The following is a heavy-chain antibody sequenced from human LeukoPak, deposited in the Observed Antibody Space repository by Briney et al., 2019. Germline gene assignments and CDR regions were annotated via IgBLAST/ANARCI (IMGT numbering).Heavy chain of an antibody. CDR2: ISYDGSNK. CDR3: ARRRVGPSWGVFDY. V-gene: IGHV3-30-3*01. Sequence: PGRSLRLSCAASGFTFSSYAMHWVRQAPGKGLXXXXVISYDGSNKYYADSVKGRFTISRDNSKNTLYLQMNSLRAEDTAVYYCARRRVGPSWGVFDYWGQGTLVTVSS. D-gene: IGHD1-26*01. CDR1: GFTFSSYA. J-gene: IGHJ4*02.